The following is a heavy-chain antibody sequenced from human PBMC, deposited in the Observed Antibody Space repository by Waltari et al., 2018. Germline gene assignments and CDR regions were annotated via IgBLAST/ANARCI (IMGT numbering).Heavy chain of an antibody. CDR3: ARGGVGVVVAATLGY. CDR1: GGTFSSYN. J-gene: IGHJ4*02. CDR2: IIPILGIA. Sequence: QVQLVQSGAEVKKPGSSVKVSCKASGGTFSSYNISWGRQAPGQGLEWMGSIIPILGIANYAQKFQGRVTITADKSTSTAYMELSSLRSEDTAVYYCARGGVGVVVAATLGYWGQGTLVTVSS. D-gene: IGHD2-15*01. V-gene: IGHV1-69*02.